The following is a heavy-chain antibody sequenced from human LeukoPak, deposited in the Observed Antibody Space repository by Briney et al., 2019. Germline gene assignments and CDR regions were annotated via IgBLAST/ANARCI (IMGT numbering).Heavy chain of an antibody. V-gene: IGHV1-24*01. D-gene: IGHD3-22*01. J-gene: IGHJ4*02. CDR3: ATAVYYYDSSGYYYLDY. CDR2: FDPEDGET. CDR1: GYTLTELS. Sequence: ASVKVSCKVSGYTLTELSMHWVRQAPGKGLEWMGGFDPEDGETIYAQKFQGRVTMTEDTSTGTAYMELGSLRSEDTAVYYCATAVYYYDSSGYYYLDYWGQGTLVTVSS.